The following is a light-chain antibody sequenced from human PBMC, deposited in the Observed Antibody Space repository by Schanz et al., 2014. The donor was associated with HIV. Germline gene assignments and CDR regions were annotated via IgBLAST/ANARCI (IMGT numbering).Light chain of an antibody. V-gene: IGLV8-61*01. CDR2: STN. CDR1: SDSVSLSNY. J-gene: IGLJ2*01. Sequence: TVVTQETSLSVSPGGTVTLTCGLSSDSVSLSNYPSWYQQTPGQSPRTLIYSTNTRSSGVPDRFSGSILGDKAALTITGAQPEDESDYYCMVYVGSGSVVFGGGTKLTVL. CDR3: MVYVGSGSVV.